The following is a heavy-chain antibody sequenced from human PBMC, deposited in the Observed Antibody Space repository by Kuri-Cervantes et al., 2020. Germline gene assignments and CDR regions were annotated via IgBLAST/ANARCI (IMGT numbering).Heavy chain of an antibody. Sequence: GSLRLSCTVSGGSISSGGYYWSWIRQHPGKGLEWIGYIYYSGSTNYNPSLKSRVTISVDTSKNQFSLKLSSVTAADTAVYYCASRDQAAEYLRYGMDVWGQGTTVTVSS. CDR3: ASRDQAAEYLRYGMDV. CDR2: IYYSGST. D-gene: IGHD6-13*01. J-gene: IGHJ6*02. V-gene: IGHV4-61*08. CDR1: GGSISSGGYY.